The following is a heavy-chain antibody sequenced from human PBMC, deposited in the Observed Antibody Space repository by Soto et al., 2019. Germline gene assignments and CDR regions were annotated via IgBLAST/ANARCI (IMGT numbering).Heavy chain of an antibody. Sequence: ASVKVSCKASGNTVPNYSIHWVRQAPGQRLEWMGWINGGNGNTDYAEHFQGRVTFTRNTSAGTVYMQLSSLTSEDTAVYYCARGRIIVAGGFDPWGQGTLVTVSS. D-gene: IGHD6-19*01. V-gene: IGHV1-3*01. J-gene: IGHJ5*02. CDR2: INGGNGNT. CDR3: ARGRIIVAGGFDP. CDR1: GNTVPNYS.